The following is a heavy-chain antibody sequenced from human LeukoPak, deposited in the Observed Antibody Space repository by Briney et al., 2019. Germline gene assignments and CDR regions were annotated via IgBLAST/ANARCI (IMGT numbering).Heavy chain of an antibody. Sequence: GRSLRLSCAASGFTFDDYAMPWVRQAPGKGLEWVSGISWNSGSIGYADSVKGRFTISRDNAKNSLYLQMNSLRAEDTALYYCAKAISPIAVAGILDYWGQGTLVTVSS. CDR1: GFTFDDYA. J-gene: IGHJ4*02. V-gene: IGHV3-9*01. CDR2: ISWNSGSI. CDR3: AKAISPIAVAGILDY. D-gene: IGHD6-19*01.